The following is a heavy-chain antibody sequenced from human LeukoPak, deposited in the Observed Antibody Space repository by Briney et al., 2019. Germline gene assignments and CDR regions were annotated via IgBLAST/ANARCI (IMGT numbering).Heavy chain of an antibody. CDR1: GYTFTSYA. Sequence: SVKVSCKASGYTFTSYAISWVRQAPGQGLEWLGRIIPMFGIANYAQKFQGRVTITADKSTSTAYMELSSLRSEDTAVYYCARDAHYDGSGYNGYWGQGTLVTVSS. V-gene: IGHV1-69*04. J-gene: IGHJ4*02. D-gene: IGHD3-22*01. CDR2: IIPMFGIA. CDR3: ARDAHYDGSGYNGY.